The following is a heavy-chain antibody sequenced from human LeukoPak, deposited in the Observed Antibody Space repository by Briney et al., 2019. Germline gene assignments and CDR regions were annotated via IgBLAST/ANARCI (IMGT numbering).Heavy chain of an antibody. CDR1: GGSIGGYY. CDR2: IHHSGST. V-gene: IGHV4-59*08. J-gene: IGHJ4*02. D-gene: IGHD4-11*01. CDR3: ARHNYSNFAFDY. Sequence: SETLSLTCTVSGGSIGGYYGSWIRQPPGKGLEWIGYIHHSGSTKYNPSLEGRVSMSVDTSKTQFSLKLNSVAAADTAVYHCARHNYSNFAFDYWGQGTLVTVPS.